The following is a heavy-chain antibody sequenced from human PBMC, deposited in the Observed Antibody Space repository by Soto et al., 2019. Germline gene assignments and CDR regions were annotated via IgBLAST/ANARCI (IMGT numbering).Heavy chain of an antibody. J-gene: IGHJ6*02. CDR1: GFTFSSYG. V-gene: IGHV3-33*01. CDR3: ARVESGCSSTSCYPRYGMDV. Sequence: SLRLSCAASGFTFSSYGMHWVRQAPGKGLEWVAVIWYDGSNKYYADSVKGRFTISRDNSKNTLYLQMNSLRAEDTAVYYCARVESGCSSTSCYPRYGMDVWGQGTTVTVSS. D-gene: IGHD2-2*01. CDR2: IWYDGSNK.